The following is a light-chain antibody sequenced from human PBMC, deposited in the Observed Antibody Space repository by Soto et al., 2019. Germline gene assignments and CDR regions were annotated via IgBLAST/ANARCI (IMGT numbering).Light chain of an antibody. CDR1: QSVSNN. Sequence: EIVMTQSPATLSVSPGERVTLSCRASQSVSNNLAWYQQKRGRAPRLLIYDASSRAAGLPTRFSGSGSGTEFTLPISSLESEDFAISYCQQYDGWPPGSTFGQVTKLEIK. CDR2: DAS. J-gene: IGKJ2*01. CDR3: QQYDGWPPGST. V-gene: IGKV3-15*01.